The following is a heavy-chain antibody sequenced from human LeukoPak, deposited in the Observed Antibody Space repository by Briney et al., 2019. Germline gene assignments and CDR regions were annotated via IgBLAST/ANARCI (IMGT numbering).Heavy chain of an antibody. D-gene: IGHD3-10*01. CDR2: IYYSGST. V-gene: IGHV4-59*12. Sequence: SETLSLTCTVPGGSISSYYWSWIRQPPGKGLEWIGYIYYSGSTNYNPSLKSRVTISVDTSKNQFSLKLSSVTAADTAVYYCAREARLLWFGELLYYGMDVWGKGTTVTVSS. CDR3: AREARLLWFGELLYYGMDV. J-gene: IGHJ6*04. CDR1: GGSISSYY.